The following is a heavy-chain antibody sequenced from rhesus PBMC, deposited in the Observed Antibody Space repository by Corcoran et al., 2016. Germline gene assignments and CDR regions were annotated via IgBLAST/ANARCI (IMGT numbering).Heavy chain of an antibody. CDR2: IFGRTETA. J-gene: IGHJ4*01. CDR3: VRVIGFTVTAYYVDY. CDR1: GDSLSSGYG. V-gene: IGHV4-127*01. D-gene: IGHD3-9*01. Sequence: QVQLKESGPGHVKPSETLSLSCGVSGDSLSSGYGWGWIRQSPGKGLERIGTIFGRTETADYDPSLRSRVTISRDISKNQFSLQLSSVTAADTAVYYCVRVIGFTVTAYYVDYWGQGVLVTVSS.